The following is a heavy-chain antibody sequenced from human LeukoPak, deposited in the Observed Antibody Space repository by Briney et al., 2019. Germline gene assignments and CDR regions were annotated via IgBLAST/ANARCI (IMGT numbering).Heavy chain of an antibody. CDR3: ARHDGYSFFDY. D-gene: IGHD5-18*01. J-gene: IGHJ4*02. CDR1: GGSFSGYY. Sequence: PSETLSLTCAVYGGSFSGYYWSWTRQPPGKGLEWIGEINHSGSTNYNPSLKSRVTISVDTSKNQFSLKLSSVTAADTAVYYCARHDGYSFFDYWGQGTLVTVSS. CDR2: INHSGST. V-gene: IGHV4-34*01.